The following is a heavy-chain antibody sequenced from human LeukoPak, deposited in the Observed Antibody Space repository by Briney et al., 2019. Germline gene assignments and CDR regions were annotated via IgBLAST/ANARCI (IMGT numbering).Heavy chain of an antibody. V-gene: IGHV3-23*01. CDR1: GFTFSSYG. CDR3: AKELTGYSSSWYKSPNDY. CDR2: ISGSGGGT. Sequence: GGSLRLSCAASGFTFSSYGMSWVRQAPGKGLEWVSAISGSGGGTYYADSVKGRFTISRDNSKNTLYLQMNSLRAEDTAVYYCAKELTGYSSSWYKSPNDYWGQGTLATVSS. J-gene: IGHJ4*02. D-gene: IGHD6-13*01.